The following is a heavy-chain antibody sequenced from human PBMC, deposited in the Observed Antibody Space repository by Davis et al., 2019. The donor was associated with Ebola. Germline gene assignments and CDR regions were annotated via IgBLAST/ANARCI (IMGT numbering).Heavy chain of an antibody. CDR2: ISGSGGST. D-gene: IGHD3-16*01. V-gene: IGHV3-23*01. J-gene: IGHJ6*02. CDR3: ARDRPLDFFFGDYYGMDV. CDR1: GFTFSNYA. Sequence: GGSLRLSCAASGFTFSNYAMSWVRQAPGKGLEWVSAISGSGGSTHYADSAKGRFTISRDNAKNSLYLQMNSLRAEDTAVYYCARDRPLDFFFGDYYGMDVWGQGTTVTVSS.